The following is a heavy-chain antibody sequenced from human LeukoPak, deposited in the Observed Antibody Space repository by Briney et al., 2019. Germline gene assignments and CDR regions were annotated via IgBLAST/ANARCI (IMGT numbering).Heavy chain of an antibody. CDR3: AREGDSYNYANWFDP. V-gene: IGHV3-30*03. J-gene: IGHJ5*02. CDR2: ISYDGSNK. D-gene: IGHD5-24*01. CDR1: GFTFSSYG. Sequence: GGALRLSCAASGFTFSSYGMHWVRQAPGKGLEWVAVISYDGSNKYYADSVKGRFTIFRDNSKNTLYLQMNSLRAEDTAVYYCAREGDSYNYANWFDPWGQGTLVTVSS.